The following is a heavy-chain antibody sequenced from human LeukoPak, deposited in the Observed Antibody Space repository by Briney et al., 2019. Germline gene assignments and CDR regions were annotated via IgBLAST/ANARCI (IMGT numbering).Heavy chain of an antibody. J-gene: IGHJ4*02. Sequence: GASVKVSCKASGYTFTSYDINWVRQATGQGLEWMGWMNPNSGNTGYAQKFQGRVTMTRNTSISTAYMKLSSLRSEDTAVYYCARGGAYYYGSGSYYNVATDWGQGTLVTVSS. CDR3: ARGGAYYYGSGSYYNVATD. CDR2: MNPNSGNT. CDR1: GYTFTSYD. D-gene: IGHD3-10*01. V-gene: IGHV1-8*01.